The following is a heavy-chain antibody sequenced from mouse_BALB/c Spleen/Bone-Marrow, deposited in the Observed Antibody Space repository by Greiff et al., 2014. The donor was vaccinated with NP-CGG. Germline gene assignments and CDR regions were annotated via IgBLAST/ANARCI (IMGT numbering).Heavy chain of an antibody. CDR3: ARERWGAMDY. CDR1: GFSLTSYG. Sequence: VQRVESGPGLVAPSQSLSITCTVSGFSLTSYGVHWVRQPPGKGLEWLGVIWAGGSTNYNSALMSRLSISKDNSKSQVFLKMNSLQTDDTAMYYCARERWGAMDYWGQGTSVTVSS. J-gene: IGHJ4*01. D-gene: IGHD1-1*02. V-gene: IGHV2-9*02. CDR2: IWAGGST.